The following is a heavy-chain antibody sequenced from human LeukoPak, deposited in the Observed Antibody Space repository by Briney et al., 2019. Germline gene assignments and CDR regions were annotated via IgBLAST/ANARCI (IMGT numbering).Heavy chain of an antibody. CDR1: GYSFTSYW. CDR3: ARRSSGWFGGGNYFDY. Sequence: GESLKISCKGSGYSFTSYWIGWVRQMPGKGLEWMGIIYPGGSDTRYSPSFQGQVTISADKSISTAYLQWSSLKASDTAMYYCARRSSGWFGGGNYFDYWGQGTLVTVSS. D-gene: IGHD6-19*01. CDR2: IYPGGSDT. J-gene: IGHJ4*02. V-gene: IGHV5-51*01.